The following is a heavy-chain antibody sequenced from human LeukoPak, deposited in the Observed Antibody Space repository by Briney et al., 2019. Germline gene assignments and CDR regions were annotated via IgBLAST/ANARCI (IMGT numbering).Heavy chain of an antibody. Sequence: GGTLRLSCAASGFIFSRYWMHWFRQALGNRLVYVSRIIIDWSSTSYADSVKGRFTISRDNANNTLYLQMNSLRAEDTAVYYCARDDRYSAFDFWGQGTLVTVSS. J-gene: IGHJ4*02. D-gene: IGHD5-18*01. CDR3: ARDDRYSAFDF. CDR1: GFIFSRYW. CDR2: IIIDWSST. V-gene: IGHV3-74*01.